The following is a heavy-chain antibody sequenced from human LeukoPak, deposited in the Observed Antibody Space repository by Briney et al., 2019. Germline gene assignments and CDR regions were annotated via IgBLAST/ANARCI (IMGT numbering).Heavy chain of an antibody. D-gene: IGHD6-6*01. J-gene: IGHJ3*02. CDR2: IKQDGSEK. V-gene: IGHV3-7*03. CDR3: ANVAARRVDAFDI. Sequence: GGSLRLSCAASGFTFSSYWMSWVRQALGKGLEWVANIKQDGSEKYYVDSVKGRFTISRDNAKNSLYLQMNSLRAEDTAVYYCANVAARRVDAFDIWGQGTMVTVSS. CDR1: GFTFSSYW.